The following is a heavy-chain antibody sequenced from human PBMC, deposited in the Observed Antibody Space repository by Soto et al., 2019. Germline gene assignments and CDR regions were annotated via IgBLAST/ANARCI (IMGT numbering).Heavy chain of an antibody. CDR1: GFTFSSYA. J-gene: IGHJ3*02. CDR3: AKCMQAYWNYDAHHI. Sequence: SGGSLRLSCAASGFTFSSYAMIWIRQVPGKGLEWVAHITASGGTTYYADSVKGRFTISRDTSRNTLYLQMNSLRAEDTALYYCAKCMQAYWNYDAHHIWGQGTMVTVSS. V-gene: IGHV3-23*01. D-gene: IGHD1-7*01. CDR2: ITASGGTT.